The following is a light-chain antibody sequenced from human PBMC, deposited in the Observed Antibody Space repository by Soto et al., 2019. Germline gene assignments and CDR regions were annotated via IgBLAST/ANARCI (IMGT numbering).Light chain of an antibody. CDR1: QIVSSSY. J-gene: IGKJ5*01. CDR3: QQYNNWPPIT. V-gene: IGKV3D-15*01. CDR2: GAS. Sequence: EIVLTQSPGTLSLSPGERATLSCSAIQIVSSSYLAWYQQKLGQAPRLLIYGASTRATSIPARFSGTGSGTEFTLTISSLQSEDFAVYYCQQYNNWPPITFGQGTRLEIK.